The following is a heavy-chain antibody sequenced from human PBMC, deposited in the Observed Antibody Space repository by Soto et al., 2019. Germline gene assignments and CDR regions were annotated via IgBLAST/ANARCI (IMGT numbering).Heavy chain of an antibody. CDR3: ARRFADSSSWLIDLRSRFDP. D-gene: IGHD6-13*01. Sequence: QVQLQESGPGLVKPSETLSLTCTVSGGSISSYYWSWIRQPPGKGLEGIGYIYYSGSTNYNPSLKSRVTISVDTSKNQFSLKLSSVTAADTAVYYCARRFADSSSWLIDLRSRFDPWGQGTLVTVSS. J-gene: IGHJ5*02. V-gene: IGHV4-59*08. CDR2: IYYSGST. CDR1: GGSISSYY.